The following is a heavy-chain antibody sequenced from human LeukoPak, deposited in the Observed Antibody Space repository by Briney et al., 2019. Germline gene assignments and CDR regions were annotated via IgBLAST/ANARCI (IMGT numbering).Heavy chain of an antibody. V-gene: IGHV1-8*01. D-gene: IGHD1-26*01. Sequence: ASVRVSCKASGYTFTGYDINWVRQATGQGLEWMGWMNPNTGDTGYAQKFQGRFTMTRNSSIDTAYMELSGLRSEDTAVYYCTRGSLSGSSRDYWGQGTLLTVSS. CDR2: MNPNTGDT. CDR1: GYTFTGYD. J-gene: IGHJ4*02. CDR3: TRGSLSGSSRDY.